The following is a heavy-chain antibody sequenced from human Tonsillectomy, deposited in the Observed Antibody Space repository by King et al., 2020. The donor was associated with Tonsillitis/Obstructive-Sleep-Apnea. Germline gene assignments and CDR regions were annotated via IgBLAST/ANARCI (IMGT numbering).Heavy chain of an antibody. J-gene: IGHJ6*02. Sequence: VQLVESGGGLVQPGGSLRLSCAASGFTFSDYAMSWVRQAPGKGLEWVSTISDSGDSTYYTDSVKGRFTISRDNSKNTLYLQMNSLRAEDTAVYYCAKDLSRGYQLLYNYYYYGMDVWGQGTTVTVSS. CDR3: AKDLSRGYQLLYNYYYYGMDV. CDR2: ISDSGDST. CDR1: GFTFSDYA. V-gene: IGHV3-23*04. D-gene: IGHD2-2*02.